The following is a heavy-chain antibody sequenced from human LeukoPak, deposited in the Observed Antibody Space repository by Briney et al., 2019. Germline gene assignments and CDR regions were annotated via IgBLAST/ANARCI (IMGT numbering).Heavy chain of an antibody. Sequence: PGGSLRLSCAASGFTFSSYAMSWVRQAPGKGLEWVSAISGSGGSTYYADSVKGRFTISRDNSKNTLYLQMNSPRAEDTAVYYCAKDTSSSWYPNALDYWGQGTLVTVSS. V-gene: IGHV3-23*01. CDR2: ISGSGGST. CDR1: GFTFSSYA. J-gene: IGHJ4*02. CDR3: AKDTSSSWYPNALDY. D-gene: IGHD6-13*01.